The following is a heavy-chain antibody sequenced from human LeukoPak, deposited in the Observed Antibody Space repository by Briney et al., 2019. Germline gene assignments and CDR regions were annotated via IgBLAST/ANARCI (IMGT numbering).Heavy chain of an antibody. CDR3: ARDFLRSSGYY. Sequence: GGSLRLSCAASGFTVSNNYMSWVRQAPGKGLEWVSVIYSGGSIYYADSVKGRFTISRDNSKNTLYFQMNSLRAEDTAVYYCARDFLRSSGYYWGQGTLVTVSS. CDR1: GFTVSNNY. J-gene: IGHJ4*02. CDR2: IYSGGSI. D-gene: IGHD3-22*01. V-gene: IGHV3-53*01.